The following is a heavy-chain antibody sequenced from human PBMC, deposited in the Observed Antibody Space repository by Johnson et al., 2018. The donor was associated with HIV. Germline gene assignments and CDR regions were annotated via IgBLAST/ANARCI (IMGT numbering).Heavy chain of an antibody. CDR1: GFTFDDYA. Sequence: VQLVESGGGLVQPGRSLRLSCAASGFTFDDYAMHWVRQAPGKGLEWVSGISWNSGIIGYADSVKGRFTISRDNAKNSLYLQMNSLSAEDTALYYCAKDRHDYGDLDAFDIWGQGTMVTVSS. D-gene: IGHD4-17*01. J-gene: IGHJ3*02. CDR2: ISWNSGII. V-gene: IGHV3-9*01. CDR3: AKDRHDYGDLDAFDI.